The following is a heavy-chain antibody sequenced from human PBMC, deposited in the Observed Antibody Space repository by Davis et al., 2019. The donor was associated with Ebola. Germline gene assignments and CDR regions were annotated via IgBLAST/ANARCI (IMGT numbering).Heavy chain of an antibody. Sequence: GSLRLSCNVSGGFISSFYWTWTRQSPQMGLEWSGNVYYTGSANYNPSLRSRATISVDTSKKQFSLSLKSVTAADTAVYYCVRGDSSSFLKWFDPWGKGSPVTVSP. D-gene: IGHD6-13*01. CDR3: VRGDSSSFLKWFDP. V-gene: IGHV4-59*01. J-gene: IGHJ5*02. CDR2: VYYTGSA. CDR1: GGFISSFY.